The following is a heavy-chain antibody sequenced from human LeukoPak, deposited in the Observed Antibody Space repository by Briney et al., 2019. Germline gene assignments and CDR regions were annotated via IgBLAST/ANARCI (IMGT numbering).Heavy chain of an antibody. V-gene: IGHV1-69*08. J-gene: IGHJ3*02. Sequence: SVKVSCKASGGTFSSYSMNWVRQAPGHGLEWMGGIIPVLSRTNYAQKFQGRVTITADTSTNTAYMGLSSPTSEDTAVYFCARAEQQLDPFDIWGQGTLVTVSS. CDR2: IIPVLSRT. CDR1: GGTFSSYS. CDR3: ARAEQQLDPFDI. D-gene: IGHD6-13*01.